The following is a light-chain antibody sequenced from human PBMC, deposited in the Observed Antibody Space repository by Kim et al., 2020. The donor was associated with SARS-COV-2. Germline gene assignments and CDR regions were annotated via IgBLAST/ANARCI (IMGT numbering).Light chain of an antibody. V-gene: IGLV1-44*01. J-gene: IGLJ2*01. Sequence: GRGFTIPSSGGRSDIGNNTVNYYHQPQEKSPLLVNYSSAERPSGFPGSFSGSRSGTSASLAISRLPSNDAADYFCSSWNDGLSGPVFGGGTQLTVL. CDR1: RSDIGNNT. CDR3: SSWNDGLSGPV. CDR2: SSA.